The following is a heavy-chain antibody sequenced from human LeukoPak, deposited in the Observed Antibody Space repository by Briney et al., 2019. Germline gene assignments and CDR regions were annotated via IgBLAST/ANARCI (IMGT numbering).Heavy chain of an antibody. CDR3: ARYSSSGYPFDY. D-gene: IGHD6-13*01. Sequence: SETLSLTCTVSGGSISSYYWSWIRQPPGKGLEWIGYIYYSGSTNYNPSLKSRVTISVDTSKNQFSLKLSSVTAADTAVYYCARYSSSGYPFDYWGQGTLVTVSS. J-gene: IGHJ4*02. V-gene: IGHV4-59*01. CDR1: GGSISSYY. CDR2: IYYSGST.